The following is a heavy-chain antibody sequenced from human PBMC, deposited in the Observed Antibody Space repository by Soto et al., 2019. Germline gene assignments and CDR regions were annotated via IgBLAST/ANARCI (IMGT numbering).Heavy chain of an antibody. CDR1: GFSVMTIY. Sequence: PGRSLRLSCAASGFSVMTIYMSWVRQAPGKGLEWVSVFESGGSIYYADSGKGRFIISRDYARNSVDLKLNSLRADATAVYYCARAGVNLDFFEYWGQGTLVTVSS. V-gene: IGHV3-53*01. CDR3: ARAGVNLDFFEY. D-gene: IGHD3-3*01. J-gene: IGHJ4*02. CDR2: FESGGSI.